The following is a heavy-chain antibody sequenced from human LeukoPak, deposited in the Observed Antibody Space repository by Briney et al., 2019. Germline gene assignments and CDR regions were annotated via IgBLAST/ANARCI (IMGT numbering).Heavy chain of an antibody. V-gene: IGHV3-23*01. Sequence: GGSLRLSCAPSGFTSSSFAMSWVRQAPGEGLEWVSAMSGTGGSAYYADSVKGRFTISRDNSKNTLYLQMNSPRAEDTAEYYCARVRGAVPAAPFDYWGQGTLVTVSS. CDR2: MSGTGGSA. D-gene: IGHD2-2*01. J-gene: IGHJ4*02. CDR3: ARVRGAVPAAPFDY. CDR1: GFTSSSFA.